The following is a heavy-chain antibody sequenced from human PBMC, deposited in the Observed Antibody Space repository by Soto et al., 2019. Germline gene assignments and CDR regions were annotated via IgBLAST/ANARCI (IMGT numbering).Heavy chain of an antibody. CDR2: IGSGDNYR. Sequence: EVQLVESGGGLVKPGGSLRLSCGASGFTFSDYNMIWVRQAPGKGLEWVSYIGSGDNYRYYADSVKGRFTISRDNAKKSLHLQMNSLRAEDTALYYCARDASGYDFDYWGQGTLVNVSS. CDR3: ARDASGYDFDY. CDR1: GFTFSDYN. V-gene: IGHV3-21*01. D-gene: IGHD5-12*01. J-gene: IGHJ4*02.